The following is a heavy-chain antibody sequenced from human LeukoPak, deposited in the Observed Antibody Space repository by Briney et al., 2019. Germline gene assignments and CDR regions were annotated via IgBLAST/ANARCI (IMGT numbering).Heavy chain of an antibody. CDR3: AVSGGSCSTCYYYYMDV. CDR1: GGTFSSYA. D-gene: IGHD2-15*01. CDR2: IIPIFGTA. Sequence: VASVTVSCKASGGTFSSYAISWVRQAPGQGLEWMGGIIPIFGTANYAQKFQGRVTITADESTSTAYMELSSLRSEDTAVYYCAVSGGSCSTCYYYYMDVWGKGTTVTISS. V-gene: IGHV1-69*13. J-gene: IGHJ6*03.